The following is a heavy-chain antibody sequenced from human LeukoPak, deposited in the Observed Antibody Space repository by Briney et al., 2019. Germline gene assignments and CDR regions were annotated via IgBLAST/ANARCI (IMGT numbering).Heavy chain of an antibody. D-gene: IGHD3-10*01. J-gene: IGHJ6*02. CDR3: AKDPRHMVRGVIITDYGMDV. CDR2: ISGDGGST. V-gene: IGHV3-43*02. Sequence: TGGSLRLSCAATGFTFDDYAMHWVRQAPGKGLEWVSLISGDGGSTYYADSVKGRFTISRDNSKNSLYLQMNSLRTEDTAFYYCAKDPRHMVRGVIITDYGMDVWGQGTTVTVSS. CDR1: GFTFDDYA.